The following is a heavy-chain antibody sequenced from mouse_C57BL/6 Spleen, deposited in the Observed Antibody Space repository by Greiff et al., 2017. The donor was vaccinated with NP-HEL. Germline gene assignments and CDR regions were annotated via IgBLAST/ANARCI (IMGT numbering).Heavy chain of an antibody. CDR2: IDPSDSET. J-gene: IGHJ3*01. D-gene: IGHD2-5*01. CDR3: ARVGYSNSFAY. CDR1: GYTFTSYW. V-gene: IGHV1-52*01. Sequence: QVQLQQPGAELVRPGSSVKLSCKASGYTFTSYWMHWVKQRPIQGLEWIGNIDPSDSETHYNQKFKDKATLTVDKSSSTAYMQLSSLTSEDSAVYYCARVGYSNSFAYWSQGTQVTVSA.